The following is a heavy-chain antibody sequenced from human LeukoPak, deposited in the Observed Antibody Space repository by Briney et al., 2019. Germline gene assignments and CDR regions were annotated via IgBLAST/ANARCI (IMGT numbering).Heavy chain of an antibody. CDR2: FDPEDGET. J-gene: IGHJ4*02. D-gene: IGHD3-10*01. CDR3: ASQAGGMVRGVTFDY. V-gene: IGHV1-24*01. Sequence: GASVKVSCKVSGYSLTELSMHWVRQAPGKGLEWMGGFDPEDGETIYAQKFQGRVTMTEDTSTDTAYMELSSLRSEDTAVYYCASQAGGMVRGVTFDYWGQGTLVTVSS. CDR1: GYSLTELS.